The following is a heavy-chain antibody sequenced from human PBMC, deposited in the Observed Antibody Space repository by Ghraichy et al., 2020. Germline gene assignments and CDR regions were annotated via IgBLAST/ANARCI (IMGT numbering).Heavy chain of an antibody. D-gene: IGHD5-12*01. CDR3: ARAGWLQVSDTAFAI. Sequence: ASVKVSCKASGYTFSNYGINWVRQAPGQGLEWMGWISAFDGNTNYAQKIQGRVTMTTDKATTTAYMELTSLRSDDTAVYYCARAGWLQVSDTAFAIWGQGTMVTGCS. J-gene: IGHJ3*02. CDR2: ISAFDGNT. CDR1: GYTFSNYG. V-gene: IGHV1-18*04.